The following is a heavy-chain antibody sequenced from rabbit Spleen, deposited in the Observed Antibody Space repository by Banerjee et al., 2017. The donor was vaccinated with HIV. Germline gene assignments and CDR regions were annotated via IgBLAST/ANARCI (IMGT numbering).Heavy chain of an antibody. CDR1: GFSFSSNYD. Sequence: QQLVESGGGLVKPGVTLTLTCTASGFSFSSNYDMCWVRQAPGKGLEWIGCVDVGSSGFTYFATWAKGRFTISKTSSTTVTLQMTSLTAADTATYFCARAYASASGYPYYFTVWGPGTLVTVS. V-gene: IGHV1S40*01. J-gene: IGHJ4*01. CDR2: VDVGSSGFT. D-gene: IGHD1-1*01. CDR3: ARAYASASGYPYYFTV.